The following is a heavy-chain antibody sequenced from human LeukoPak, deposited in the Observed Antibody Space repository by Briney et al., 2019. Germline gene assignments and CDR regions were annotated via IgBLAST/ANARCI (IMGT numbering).Heavy chain of an antibody. CDR1: GFSISSYA. J-gene: IGHJ5*02. CDR2: LNTNGNT. Sequence: PGGSLRLSCAASGFSISSYAMSWVRQAPGKGLEWDSGLNTNGNTYNADSVKGRFTISRDISRNTLYLQMNSLRVEDTAVYYCAKDQVGWTSSRFDPWGQETVVTVSS. CDR3: AKDQVGWTSSRFDP. D-gene: IGHD6-6*01. V-gene: IGHV3-23*01.